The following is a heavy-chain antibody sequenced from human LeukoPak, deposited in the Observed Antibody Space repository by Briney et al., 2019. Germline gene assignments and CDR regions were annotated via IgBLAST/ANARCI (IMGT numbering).Heavy chain of an antibody. J-gene: IGHJ6*02. CDR1: GFTFSSYA. Sequence: GASLRLSCAAPGFTFSSYAMSWVRQAPGKRLEWVSAISGSGGSTYYADSVKGRFTISRDNSKNTLYLQMNSLRAEDTAVYYCAKGVYCSSTSCPYYYYGMDVWGQGTTVTVSS. CDR3: AKGVYCSSTSCPYYYYGMDV. D-gene: IGHD2-2*01. CDR2: ISGSGGST. V-gene: IGHV3-23*01.